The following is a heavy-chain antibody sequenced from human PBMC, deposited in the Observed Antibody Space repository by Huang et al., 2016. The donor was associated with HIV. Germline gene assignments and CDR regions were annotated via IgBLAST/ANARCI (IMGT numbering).Heavy chain of an antibody. J-gene: IGHJ4*02. Sequence: QVRLVESGGGVVQPGGSLTLSCEASGFTFSTFGMHWVRQAPGKGREWGAHIRFDGNKKVYEESLKGRFTIFRENSKNTVYLEMNSLTGEDTAMYFCAKGGAGYHNGPEYWGQGTQVIVS. D-gene: IGHD2-8*01. CDR3: AKGGAGYHNGPEY. CDR1: GFTFSTFG. V-gene: IGHV3-30*02. CDR2: IRFDGNKK.